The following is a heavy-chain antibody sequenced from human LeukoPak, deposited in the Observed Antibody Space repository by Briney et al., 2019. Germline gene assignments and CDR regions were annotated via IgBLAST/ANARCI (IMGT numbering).Heavy chain of an antibody. CDR3: ARDPVGYCSSTSCYTGYFDY. CDR1: GFTFSSYA. CDR2: ISGSGGST. Sequence: GGSLRLSCAASGFTFSSYAMSWVRQAPGKGLEWVSAISGSGGSTYYADSVKGRFTISRDNSKNTLYLQMNSLRAGDTAVYYCARDPVGYCSSTSCYTGYFDYWGQGTLVTVSS. V-gene: IGHV3-23*01. D-gene: IGHD2-2*02. J-gene: IGHJ4*02.